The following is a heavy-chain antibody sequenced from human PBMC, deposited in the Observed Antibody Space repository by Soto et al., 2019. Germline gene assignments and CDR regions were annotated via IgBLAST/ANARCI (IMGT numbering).Heavy chain of an antibody. V-gene: IGHV3-48*01. Sequence: GGSLRLSCAASGFTFSSYSMNWVRQAPGKGLEWVSYISSSSSTIYYADSVKGRFTISRDNAKNSLYLQMNSLRAEDTAVYYCAREGVRGVIIRNWFDPWGQGTLVTVSS. CDR2: ISSSSSTI. CDR3: AREGVRGVIIRNWFDP. CDR1: GFTFSSYS. J-gene: IGHJ5*02. D-gene: IGHD3-10*01.